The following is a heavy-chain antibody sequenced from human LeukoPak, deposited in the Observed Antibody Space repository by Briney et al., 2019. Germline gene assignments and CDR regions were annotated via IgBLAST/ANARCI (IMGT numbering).Heavy chain of an antibody. CDR3: ARVAYSYGYWIDY. J-gene: IGHJ4*02. CDR1: GASISSYY. Sequence: SETLSLTCTVSGASISSYYWSWIRQPPGEGLEWIGYIYYSGSTNYNPSLKSRVTLSVDTSKNQFSLKLSSVTAADTAVYYCARVAYSYGYWIDYWGQGTLVTVSS. D-gene: IGHD5-18*01. CDR2: IYYSGST. V-gene: IGHV4-59*01.